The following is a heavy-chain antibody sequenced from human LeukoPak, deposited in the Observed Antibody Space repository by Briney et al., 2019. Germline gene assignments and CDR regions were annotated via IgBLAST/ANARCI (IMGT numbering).Heavy chain of an antibody. J-gene: IGHJ5*02. CDR3: TGALWGPYNWLDP. CDR2: INHSGST. CDR1: GGSFSGYY. V-gene: IGHV4-34*01. Sequence: SETLSLTCAVYGGSFSGYYWSWIRQPPGKGLEWIGEINHSGSTNYNPSLKSRLTMSVDTSKNQFSLELSSVTTADTAVYYCTGALWGPYNWLDPWGQGTLVTVSS. D-gene: IGHD2-21*01.